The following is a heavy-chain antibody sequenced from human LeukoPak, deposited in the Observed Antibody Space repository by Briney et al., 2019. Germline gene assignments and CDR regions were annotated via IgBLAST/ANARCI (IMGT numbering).Heavy chain of an antibody. CDR3: ARFCPTTMVRGVISDAFDI. Sequence: PSETLSLTCAVYGGSFSVYYWSWIRQPPGKGLEWIGEINHSGSTNYNPSLKCRVTISLDTSKNQFSLYLSFVTAGDTAVYYCARFCPTTMVRGVISDAFDIWGQGTMVTVSS. V-gene: IGHV4-34*01. D-gene: IGHD3-10*01. J-gene: IGHJ3*02. CDR1: GGSFSVYY. CDR2: INHSGST.